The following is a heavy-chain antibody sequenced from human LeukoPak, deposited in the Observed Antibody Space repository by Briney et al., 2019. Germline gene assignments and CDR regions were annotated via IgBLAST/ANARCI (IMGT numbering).Heavy chain of an antibody. CDR1: GGSISSYY. V-gene: IGHV4-4*07. CDR3: ARGGGGSGWSPPYTWFDP. D-gene: IGHD6-19*01. CDR2: IYTSGST. Sequence: SETLSLTCTVSGGSISSYYWSWIRQPAGKGLEWIGRIYTSGSTNYNPSLKSRVTMSVDTSKNQFSLKLSSVTAADTAVYYCARGGGGSGWSPPYTWFDPWGQGTLGTVSS. J-gene: IGHJ5*02.